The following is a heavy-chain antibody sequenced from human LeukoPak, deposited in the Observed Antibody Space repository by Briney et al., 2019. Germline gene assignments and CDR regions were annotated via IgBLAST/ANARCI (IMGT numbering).Heavy chain of an antibody. CDR1: GLTFSSYS. J-gene: IGHJ4*02. V-gene: IGHV3-21*01. D-gene: IGHD5-18*01. CDR2: ISSSSSYI. Sequence: GGSLRLSCAASGLTFSSYSMNWVRQAPGKGLEWVSSISSSSSYIYYADSVKGRFTISRDNAKNSLYLQMNSLRAEDTAVYYCVRDRSPGTGIVRLDYWGQGTLVTVSS. CDR3: VRDRSPGTGIVRLDY.